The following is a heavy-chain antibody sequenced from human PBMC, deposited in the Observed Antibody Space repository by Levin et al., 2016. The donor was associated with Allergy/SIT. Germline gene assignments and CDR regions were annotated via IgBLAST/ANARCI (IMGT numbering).Heavy chain of an antibody. J-gene: IGHJ4*02. Sequence: ASVKVSCKASGGTFSSYAISWVRQAPGQGLEWMGIINPSGGSTSYAQKFQGRVTMTRDTSTSTVYMELSSLRSEDTAVYYCARGARRDGYNSPDYWGQGTLVTVSS. CDR3: ARGARRDGYNSPDY. CDR1: GGTFSSYA. CDR2: INPSGGST. D-gene: IGHD5-24*01. V-gene: IGHV1-46*01.